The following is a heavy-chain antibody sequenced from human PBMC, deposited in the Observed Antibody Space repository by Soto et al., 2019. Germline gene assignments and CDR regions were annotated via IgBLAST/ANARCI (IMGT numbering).Heavy chain of an antibody. CDR3: ARGGLPDGGYDLYYLDY. Sequence: QVQLVQSGAEVKKPGSSVQVSCKASGGTFSSYAISWVRQAPGQGLEWMGGIIPIFGTANYAQKFQGRVTITADASTRTDYMELSSLRSEDTAVYYCARGGLPDGGYDLYYLDYWGQGTLVTVSS. V-gene: IGHV1-69*01. J-gene: IGHJ4*02. D-gene: IGHD5-12*01. CDR2: IIPIFGTA. CDR1: GGTFSSYA.